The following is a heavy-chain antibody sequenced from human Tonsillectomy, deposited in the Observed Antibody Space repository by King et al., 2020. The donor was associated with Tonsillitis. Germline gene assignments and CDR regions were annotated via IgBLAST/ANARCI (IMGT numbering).Heavy chain of an antibody. J-gene: IGHJ4*02. CDR1: GGSISSYF. D-gene: IGHD6-19*01. V-gene: IGHV4-59*01. CDR2: IYDSGST. CDR3: ARSSGWYFDY. Sequence: QLQESGPGLVQPSETLSLTCTVSGGSISSYFWSWIRQPPGKGLEWIGYIYDSGSTNGNPSLKSRVTISVDTSKNQISLKLSSVTAADTAVYYCARSSGWYFDYWGQGTLVTVSS.